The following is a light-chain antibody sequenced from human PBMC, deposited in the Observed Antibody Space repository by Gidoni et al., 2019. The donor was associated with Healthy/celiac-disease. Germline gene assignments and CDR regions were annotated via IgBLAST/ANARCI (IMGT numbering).Light chain of an antibody. J-gene: IGKJ1*01. CDR2: GAS. CDR1: QSVSSSY. V-gene: IGKV3-20*01. CDR3: QQYGSSPPWA. Sequence: SLSPGERATLSCRASQSVSSSYLAWYQQKPGQAPRLLIYGASSRATGIPDRFSGSGSGTDFTLTISRLEPEDFAVYYCQQYGSSPPWAFGQGTKVEI.